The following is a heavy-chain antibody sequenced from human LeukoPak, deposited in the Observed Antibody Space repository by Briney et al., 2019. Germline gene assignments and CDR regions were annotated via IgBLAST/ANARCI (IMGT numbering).Heavy chain of an antibody. J-gene: IGHJ4*02. CDR1: GFTFSSYA. CDR2: ISGSGGST. CDR3: AKYRSGSYYPSFDY. Sequence: GGSLRLSCAASGFTFSSYAMSWVRQAPGKGLEWVSAISGSGGSTYYADSVKGRFTISRDNSKNTLYLQMNSLRAEDTAVHYCAKYRSGSYYPSFDYWGQGTLVTVSS. D-gene: IGHD3-10*01. V-gene: IGHV3-23*01.